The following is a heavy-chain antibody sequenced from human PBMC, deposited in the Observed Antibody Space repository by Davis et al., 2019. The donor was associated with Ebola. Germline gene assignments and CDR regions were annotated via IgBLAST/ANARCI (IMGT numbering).Heavy chain of an antibody. V-gene: IGHV4-39*01. D-gene: IGHD2-15*01. J-gene: IGHJ5*02. Sequence: SETLSLTCTVSGGSISSSSYYWGWIRQPPGKGLEWVGTMYYRGTTYYNPSLKSRVTISVDTSKKQFSLKLSSVTAADTAVYYCASGLLLGYCSGGSCYQTVGWFDPWGQGTLVTVSS. CDR1: GGSISSSSYY. CDR2: MYYRGTT. CDR3: ASGLLLGYCSGGSCYQTVGWFDP.